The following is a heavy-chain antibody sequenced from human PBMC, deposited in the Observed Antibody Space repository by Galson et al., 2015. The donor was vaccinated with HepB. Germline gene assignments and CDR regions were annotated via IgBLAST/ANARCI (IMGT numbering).Heavy chain of an antibody. J-gene: IGHJ4*02. V-gene: IGHV1-69*13. CDR3: AHLGSNYVDY. D-gene: IGHD4-11*01. Sequence: SVKVSCKASGGTFSGYAISWVRQAPGQGLEWMGGIIPIFGTANYAQKFQGRVTITADESTSTAYMELSSLRSEDTAVYYCAHLGSNYVDYWGQGTLVTVSS. CDR1: GGTFSGYA. CDR2: IIPIFGTA.